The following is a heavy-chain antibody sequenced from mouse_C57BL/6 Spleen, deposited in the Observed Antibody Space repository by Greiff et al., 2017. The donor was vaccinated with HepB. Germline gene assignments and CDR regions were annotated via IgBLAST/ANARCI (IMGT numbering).Heavy chain of an antibody. CDR3: ARHYGKDWFAY. Sequence: EVRLVESGGDLVKPGGSLKLSCAASGFTFSSYGMSWVRQTPDKRLEWVATISSGGSYTYYPDSVKGRFTIPRDNAKNTLYLKMSSLKSEDTAMYCGARHYGKDWFAYWGQGTLVTVSA. CDR1: GFTFSSYG. CDR2: ISSGGSYT. J-gene: IGHJ3*01. D-gene: IGHD2-1*01. V-gene: IGHV5-6*01.